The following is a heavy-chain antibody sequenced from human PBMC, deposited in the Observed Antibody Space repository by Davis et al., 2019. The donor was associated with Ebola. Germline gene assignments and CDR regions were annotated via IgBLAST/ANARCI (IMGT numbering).Heavy chain of an antibody. V-gene: IGHV4-34*01. J-gene: IGHJ4*02. CDR3: ARRSIAAPFDY. CDR2: INHSGST. D-gene: IGHD6-6*01. CDR1: GGSFSGYY. Sequence: SETLSLTFAVYGGSFSGYYWSWIRQPPGKGLEWIGEINHSGSTNYNPSLKSRVTISVDTSKNQFSLKLSSVTAADTAVYYCARRSIAAPFDYWGQGTLVTVSS.